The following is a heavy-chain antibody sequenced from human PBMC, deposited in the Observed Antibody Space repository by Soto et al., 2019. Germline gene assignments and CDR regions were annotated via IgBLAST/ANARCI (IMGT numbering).Heavy chain of an antibody. Sequence: QVQLVQSGAEVKKPGASVKVSCKASGYTSKTYGINWVRQAPGQGLEWVGWISVYNVKTDNAQKVQGRVTMTTDTTTDTSTYTAYMELKNLRSDDTAVYYCARDTRGHNIDAFDIWGQGTRVTVSS. CDR1: GYTSKTYG. D-gene: IGHD3-10*01. CDR2: ISVYNVKT. V-gene: IGHV1-18*01. J-gene: IGHJ3*02. CDR3: ARDTRGHNIDAFDI.